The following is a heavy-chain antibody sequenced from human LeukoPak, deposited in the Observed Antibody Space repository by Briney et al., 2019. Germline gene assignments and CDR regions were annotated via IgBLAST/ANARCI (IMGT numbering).Heavy chain of an antibody. V-gene: IGHV3-30*18. J-gene: IGHJ4*02. D-gene: IGHD2-2*01. Sequence: GGSLRLSCAASGFTFSSYGMHWVRHAPGKGLEWVAVISYDGSNKYYADSVKGRFTISRDNSKNTLYLQMNSLRAEDTAVYYCAKDHFRDCSSTSCYFLDYWGQGTLVTVSS. CDR1: GFTFSSYG. CDR3: AKDHFRDCSSTSCYFLDY. CDR2: ISYDGSNK.